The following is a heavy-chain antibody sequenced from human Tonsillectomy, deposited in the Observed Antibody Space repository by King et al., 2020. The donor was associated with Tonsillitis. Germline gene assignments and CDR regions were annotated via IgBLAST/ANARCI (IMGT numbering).Heavy chain of an antibody. J-gene: IGHJ3*02. Sequence: HVQLVESGAEVKKPGASVKVSCTASGYTFTNYGISWVRQAPGQGLEWMGWISDYNGNPNYAQKLQGRVTLTTDTSTSSAYMELRSLRSDDTAVYYCARDVLRVMVRGVRNTFDIWGQGTLVTVSS. D-gene: IGHD3-10*01. V-gene: IGHV1-18*04. CDR2: ISDYNGNP. CDR3: ARDVLRVMVRGVRNTFDI. CDR1: GYTFTNYG.